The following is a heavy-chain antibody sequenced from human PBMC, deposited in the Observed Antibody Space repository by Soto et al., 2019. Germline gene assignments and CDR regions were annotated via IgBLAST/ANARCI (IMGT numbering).Heavy chain of an antibody. CDR1: GYTFTSYG. V-gene: IGHV1-18*01. Sequence: GASVKVSCKASGYTFTSYGIHWVRRAPGQGLEWMGWISAYNGNTNYAQKLQDRVTMTTDTFTSTAYMELRSLRSDDSAVYYCARERDDRRWSSAEYLQHWGQGTLVTVYS. D-gene: IGHD6-13*01. CDR3: ARERDDRRWSSAEYLQH. J-gene: IGHJ1*01. CDR2: ISAYNGNT.